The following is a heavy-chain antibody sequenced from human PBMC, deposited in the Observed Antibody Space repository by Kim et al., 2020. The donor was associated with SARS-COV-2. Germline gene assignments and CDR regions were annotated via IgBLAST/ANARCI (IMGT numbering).Heavy chain of an antibody. CDR1: GGTFSSYA. Sequence: SVKVSCKASGGTFSSYAISWVRQAPGQGLEWMGGIIPIFGTANYAQKFQGRVTITADESTSTAYMELSSLRSEDTAVYYCARDHSPFARYYGMDVWGQGTTVTVSS. V-gene: IGHV1-69*13. CDR3: ARDHSPFARYYGMDV. D-gene: IGHD2-15*01. CDR2: IIPIFGTA. J-gene: IGHJ6*02.